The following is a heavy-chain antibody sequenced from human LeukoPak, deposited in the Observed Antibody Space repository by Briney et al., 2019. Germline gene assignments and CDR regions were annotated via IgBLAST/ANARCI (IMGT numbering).Heavy chain of an antibody. CDR3: ARRGGEYGTWGSSWYYYYYMDV. J-gene: IGHJ6*03. CDR2: IRYDGSNK. D-gene: IGHD3-10*01. Sequence: GGSLRLSCAASGFTFTSYGMHWVRQAPGKGLEWVAFIRYDGSNKYYVDSVKGRFTISRDNAKNPLYLQMNSLRAEDTAVYYCARRGGEYGTWGSSWYYYYYMDVWGKGTTVTVSS. CDR1: GFTFTSYG. V-gene: IGHV3-30*02.